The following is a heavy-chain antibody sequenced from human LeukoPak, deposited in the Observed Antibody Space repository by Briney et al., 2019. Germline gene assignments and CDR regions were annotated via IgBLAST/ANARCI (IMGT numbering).Heavy chain of an antibody. Sequence: GASVKVSCKAFGYGFTSYYIHWVRQAPGQGLEWMGIINPSVGGTTYARKFQGRVTMTRDTSTSAVYMELSSLRSEDTAAYYCARHGSGRYYPAEGRVDYWGQGTLVTVSS. CDR3: ARHGSGRYYPAEGRVDY. J-gene: IGHJ4*02. V-gene: IGHV1-46*03. CDR2: INPSVGGT. D-gene: IGHD3-10*01. CDR1: GYGFTSYY.